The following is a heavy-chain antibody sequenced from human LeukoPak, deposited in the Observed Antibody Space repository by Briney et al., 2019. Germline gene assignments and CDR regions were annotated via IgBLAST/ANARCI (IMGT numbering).Heavy chain of an antibody. CDR3: ASGPPFLH. J-gene: IGHJ1*01. Sequence: PGGSLRLSGAASGFTVSSNYMSWLRQAPGKGREGGSITYSGGTTYYAGSVKGRFTISTHNSKNTLYLQMNSLRAEDTAVYYCASGPPFLHWGEGTLVTASS. CDR2: TYSGGTT. CDR1: GFTVSSNY. V-gene: IGHV3-53*04.